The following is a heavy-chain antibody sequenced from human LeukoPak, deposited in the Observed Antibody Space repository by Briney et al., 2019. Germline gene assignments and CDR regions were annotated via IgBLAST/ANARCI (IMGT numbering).Heavy chain of an antibody. Sequence: GGSLRLSCAASGFTFSSYWMHWVRQTPGKGLVWVSRINSDGSSTSYADSVKGRFTISRDNAKNTLYLQMNSLRAEDTAVYYCAREGSGNYWGNDYWGQGTLVTVSS. CDR1: GFTFSSYW. J-gene: IGHJ4*02. D-gene: IGHD1-26*01. CDR3: AREGSGNYWGNDY. CDR2: INSDGSST. V-gene: IGHV3-74*01.